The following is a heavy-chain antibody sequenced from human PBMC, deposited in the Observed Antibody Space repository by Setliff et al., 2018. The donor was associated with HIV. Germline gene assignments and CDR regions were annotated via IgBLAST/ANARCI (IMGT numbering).Heavy chain of an antibody. V-gene: IGHV3-23*01. D-gene: IGHD5-18*01. CDR3: AKDIRGYSYGPDAFDI. CDR1: GFTFSSYA. J-gene: IGHJ3*02. Sequence: GGSLRLSCAASGFTFSSYAMSWVRQAPGKGLEWVSAISGSGGSTYYADSVKGRFTLSRDNSKNTLYLQMNSLRAEDTAVYYCAKDIRGYSYGPDAFDIWGQGTMVTVSS. CDR2: ISGSGGST.